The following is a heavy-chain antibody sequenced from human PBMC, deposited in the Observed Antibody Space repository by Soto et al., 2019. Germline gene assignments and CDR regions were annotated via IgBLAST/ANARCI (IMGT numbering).Heavy chain of an antibody. CDR3: ERGRNWFGP. J-gene: IGHJ5*02. CDR1: GISITSSY. V-gene: IGHV4-59*08. CDR2: ISYRGDI. Sequence: PSETLSPTFTLPGISITSSYWNWFRHAPVKGLERIGQISYRGDINYNPPLESRVAISTDTSKNQVSLTLTAVNSADTDVYFCERGRNWFGPWGQGTLVTVS.